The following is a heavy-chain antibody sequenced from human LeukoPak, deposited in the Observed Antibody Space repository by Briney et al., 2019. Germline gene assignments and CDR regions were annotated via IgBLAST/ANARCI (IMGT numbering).Heavy chain of an antibody. V-gene: IGHV4-38-2*02. CDR1: GYSISSGYY. CDR2: IYHSGST. D-gene: IGHD2-2*01. CDR3: ARSPPPFGPAIVVVPAAKAMFDY. J-gene: IGHJ4*02. Sequence: PETLSLTCTVSGYSISSGYYWGWIRQPPGKGLEWIGSIYHSGSTYYNPSLKSRVTISVDTSKNQFSLKLSSVTAADTAVYYCARSPPPFGPAIVVVPAAKAMFDYWGQGTLVTVSS.